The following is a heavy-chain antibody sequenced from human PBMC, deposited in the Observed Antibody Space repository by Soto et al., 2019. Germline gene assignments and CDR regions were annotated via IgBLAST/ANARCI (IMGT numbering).Heavy chain of an antibody. CDR1: GYTFTNYA. CDR3: ARVSGYYLPYY. V-gene: IGHV1-3*01. D-gene: IGHD5-12*01. Sequence: GASVKVSCKASGYTFTNYAMHWVRQAPGQRLEWMGWINAGNGNTKYSQKSQGRVTITRDTSASTAYMELSSLRSEDTAVYYCARVSGYYLPYYCGQGTLVTVSS. CDR2: INAGNGNT. J-gene: IGHJ4*02.